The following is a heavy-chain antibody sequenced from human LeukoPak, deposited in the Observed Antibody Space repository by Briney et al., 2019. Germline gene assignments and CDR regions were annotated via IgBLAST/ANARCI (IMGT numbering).Heavy chain of an antibody. CDR3: ARGKGLRDWFDP. CDR2: IIPIFGTA. J-gene: IGHJ5*02. Sequence: EASVKVSCTASGGTFSSYAISWVRQAPGQGLEWMGGIIPIFGTANYAQKFQGRVTITTDESTSTAYMELSSLRSEDTAVYYCARGKGLRDWFDPWGQGTLVTVSS. V-gene: IGHV1-69*05. CDR1: GGTFSSYA. D-gene: IGHD4-17*01.